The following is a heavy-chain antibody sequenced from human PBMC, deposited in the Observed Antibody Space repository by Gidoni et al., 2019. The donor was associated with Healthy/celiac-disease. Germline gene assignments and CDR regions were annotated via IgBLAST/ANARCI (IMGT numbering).Heavy chain of an antibody. J-gene: IGHJ4*02. Sequence: EVQLLESGGGLVQPGGSLRLSCAASGFTFSSYAMSWVRQAPGKGLGWVSAISGSGGSTYYADSVKGRFTISRDNSKNTLYLQMNSLRAEDTAVYYCAKDPNYGSGTYPLGYFDYWGQGTLVTVSS. CDR1: GFTFSSYA. CDR2: ISGSGGST. CDR3: AKDPNYGSGTYPLGYFDY. V-gene: IGHV3-23*01. D-gene: IGHD3-10*01.